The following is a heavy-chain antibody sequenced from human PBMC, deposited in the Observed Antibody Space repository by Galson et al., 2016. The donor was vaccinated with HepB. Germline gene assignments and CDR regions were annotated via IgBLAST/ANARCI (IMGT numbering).Heavy chain of an antibody. J-gene: IGHJ3*01. D-gene: IGHD3-9*01. Sequence: SVKVSCKASGYSFTSHDINWVRQAKGQGLEWMGWMNPMSGNTGYAEKFQGRVSMTRSTSMSTAYMELSGLRSEDTAVYYCVRDMQQLVINAFDVWGQGTMVAVSS. CDR1: GYSFTSHD. V-gene: IGHV1-8*01. CDR2: MNPMSGNT. CDR3: VRDMQQLVINAFDV.